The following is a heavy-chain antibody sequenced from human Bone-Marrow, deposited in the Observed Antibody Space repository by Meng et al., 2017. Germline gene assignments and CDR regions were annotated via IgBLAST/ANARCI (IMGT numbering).Heavy chain of an antibody. V-gene: IGHV3-21*01. J-gene: IGHJ4*02. CDR2: ISSSSSYI. CDR1: GFTFSRYS. CDR3: ARELSGFDSSSWSERLPLFNLDY. Sequence: GESLKISCAASGFTFSRYSMNWVRQAPGKGLEWVSSISSSSSYIYYADSVKGRFTISRDNAKNSLYLQMNSLRAEDTAVYYCARELSGFDSSSWSERLPLFNLDYWGQGTLVTVSS. D-gene: IGHD6-13*01.